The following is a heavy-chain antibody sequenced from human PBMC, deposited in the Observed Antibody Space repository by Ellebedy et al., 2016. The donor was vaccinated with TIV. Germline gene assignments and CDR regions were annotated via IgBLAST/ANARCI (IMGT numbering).Heavy chain of an antibody. Sequence: PGGSLRLSCAASGFSFRSYWMSWVRQAPGKGLEWVANIYQDGSDQYYVDSVKGRFTISRDNAKNSLFLQMNSLRVEDTAVYYCARRGSYGDYAVQVNSWFDPWGQGTLVTVSS. CDR2: IYQDGSDQ. CDR3: ARRGSYGDYAVQVNSWFDP. J-gene: IGHJ5*02. CDR1: GFSFRSYW. V-gene: IGHV3-7*01. D-gene: IGHD4-17*01.